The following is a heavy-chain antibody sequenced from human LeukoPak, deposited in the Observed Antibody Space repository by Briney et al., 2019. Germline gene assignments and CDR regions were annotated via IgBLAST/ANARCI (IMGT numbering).Heavy chain of an antibody. CDR2: TYYSGST. CDR3: ARPYYYDSRIDP. D-gene: IGHD3-22*01. J-gene: IGHJ5*02. V-gene: IGHV4-30-4*01. CDR1: GGSISSGDYY. Sequence: SQTLSLTCTVSGGSISSGDYYWSWICQPPGKGLEWIGYTYYSGSTYYNPSLKSRATISVDTSKNQFSLKLTSVTAADTAVYYCARPYYYDSRIDPWGQGTLVTVSS.